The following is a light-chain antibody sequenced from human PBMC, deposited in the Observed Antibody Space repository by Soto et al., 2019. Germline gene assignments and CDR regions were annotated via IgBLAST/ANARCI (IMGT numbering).Light chain of an antibody. Sequence: DIQMTQSTSTRSASVGDGVTITCRASQSIGSWLAWYQQKPGKAPKLLIYKATNLQTGVPSRFSGSESGTDFSLTISSRQPVDSATYFCQKYNDFQYTFCTGTKLEL. J-gene: IGKJ2*01. V-gene: IGKV1-5*03. CDR2: KAT. CDR3: QKYNDFQYT. CDR1: QSIGSW.